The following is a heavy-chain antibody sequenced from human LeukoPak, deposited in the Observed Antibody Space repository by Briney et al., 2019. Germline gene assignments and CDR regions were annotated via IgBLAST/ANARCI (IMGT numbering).Heavy chain of an antibody. D-gene: IGHD3-3*01. Sequence: SETLSLTCAVYGGSFSGYYWSWIRQPPGKGLEWIGEINHSGSTNYNPSLKSRVTISVDTSKNQFSLKLSSVTAADTAVYYCAKLYDFWSGSDYWGQGTLVTVSS. J-gene: IGHJ4*02. CDR2: INHSGST. CDR1: GGSFSGYY. V-gene: IGHV4-34*01. CDR3: AKLYDFWSGSDY.